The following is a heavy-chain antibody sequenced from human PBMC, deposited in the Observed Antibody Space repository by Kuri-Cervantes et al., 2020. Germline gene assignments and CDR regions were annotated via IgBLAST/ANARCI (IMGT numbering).Heavy chain of an antibody. J-gene: IGHJ1*01. V-gene: IGHV1-2*02. D-gene: IGHD6-13*01. Sequence: ALVKVSCKASGYMFTDFYMHWLRQAPGQGLEWMGWISPKRGGTNYAQKFQGRVTMTRDTSLSRVYLELSSLTSDDTAVYFCARVNGYSSNWRYFQHWGQGTLVTVSS. CDR2: ISPKRGGT. CDR3: ARVNGYSSNWRYFQH. CDR1: GYMFTDFY.